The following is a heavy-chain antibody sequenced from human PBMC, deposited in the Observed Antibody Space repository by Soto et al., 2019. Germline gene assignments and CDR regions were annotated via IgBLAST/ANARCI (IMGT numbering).Heavy chain of an antibody. Sequence: AETLSLTCAVSGGSISSSSYYWVWIRHPPGKGLEWIGSIYYSGSTYYNPSLKSRVTISVDTSKNQFSLKLSSVTAADTAVYYCARQRVVPAAIVRYYYYYYGMDVWGQGTTVTVSS. V-gene: IGHV4-39*01. D-gene: IGHD2-2*02. CDR2: IYYSGST. CDR1: GGSISSSSYY. J-gene: IGHJ6*02. CDR3: ARQRVVPAAIVRYYYYYYGMDV.